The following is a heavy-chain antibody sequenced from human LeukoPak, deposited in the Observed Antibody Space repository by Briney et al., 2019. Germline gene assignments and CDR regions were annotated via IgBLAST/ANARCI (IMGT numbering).Heavy chain of an antibody. CDR2: IYPGNSDT. CDR1: GDRLTNNW. CDR3: AKQRSGIEVAGNAYDI. V-gene: IGHV5-51*01. Sequence: GESLKISCKISGDRLTNNWIGWVRQVPGKGLEWMGLIYPGNSDTRYSPLFQGQVTLSVDRSISTAYLHWSGLKASDTAMYYCAKQRSGIEVAGNAYDIWGQGTMVTVS. D-gene: IGHD6-19*01. J-gene: IGHJ3*02.